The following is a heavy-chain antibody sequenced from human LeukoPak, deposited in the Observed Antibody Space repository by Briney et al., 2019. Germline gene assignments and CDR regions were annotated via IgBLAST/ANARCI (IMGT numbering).Heavy chain of an antibody. V-gene: IGHV3-48*01. D-gene: IGHD6-13*01. CDR3: AKESSSSFFDY. Sequence: PGGSLRLSCAASGFTFSSYSMNWVRQAPGKGLEWVSYISSSSSTIYYADSVKGRFTISRDNSKNTLYLQMNSLRAEDTAVYYCAKESSSSFFDYWGQGTLVTVSS. CDR2: ISSSSSTI. CDR1: GFTFSSYS. J-gene: IGHJ4*02.